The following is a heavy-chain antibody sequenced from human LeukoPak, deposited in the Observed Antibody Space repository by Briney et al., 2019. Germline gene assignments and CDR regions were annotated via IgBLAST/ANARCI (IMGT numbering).Heavy chain of an antibody. V-gene: IGHV1-3*01. CDR2: INAGNGNT. D-gene: IGHD2-8*01. J-gene: IGHJ6*02. CDR1: GGTFSSYA. Sequence: ASVKVSCKASGGTFSSYAISWVRQAPGQGLEWMGGINAGNGNTKYSQKFQGRVTITRDTSASTAYMELSSLRSEDTAVYYCASQGYCTNGVCYTSSYYGMDVWGQGTTVTVSS. CDR3: ASQGYCTNGVCYTSSYYGMDV.